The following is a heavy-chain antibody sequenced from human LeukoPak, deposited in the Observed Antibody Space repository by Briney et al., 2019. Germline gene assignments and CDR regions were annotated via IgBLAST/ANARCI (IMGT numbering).Heavy chain of an antibody. CDR3: ARVRPPNYDSSGYYYVVDY. V-gene: IGHV4-34*01. J-gene: IGHJ4*02. CDR1: GGSFSGYC. CDR2: INHSGST. Sequence: SETLSLTCAVYGGSFSGYCWSWIRQPPGKGLEWIGEINHSGSTNYNPSLKSRVTISVDTSKNQFSLKLSSVTAADTAVYYCARVRPPNYDSSGYYYVVDYWGQGTLVTVSS. D-gene: IGHD3-22*01.